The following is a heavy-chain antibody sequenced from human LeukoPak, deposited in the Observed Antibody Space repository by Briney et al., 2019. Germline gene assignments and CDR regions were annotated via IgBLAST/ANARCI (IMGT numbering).Heavy chain of an antibody. CDR1: GGSISNSSYY. CDR3: ARQQEWFIAMAGTDGYFDV. CDR2: IYYSGST. J-gene: IGHJ2*01. Sequence: SETLSLTCTVSGGSISNSSYYWGWIRQPPGKGLEWIGSIYYSGSTYYNPSLKSRVTISVDTSKNQFSLKLTSVTAADTAVYYCARQQEWFIAMAGTDGYFDVWGRGTLVTVSS. D-gene: IGHD6-19*01. V-gene: IGHV4-39*01.